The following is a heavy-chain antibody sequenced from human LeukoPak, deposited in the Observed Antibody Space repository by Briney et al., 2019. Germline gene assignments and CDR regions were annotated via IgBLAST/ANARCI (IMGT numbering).Heavy chain of an antibody. CDR1: GCTFSSYA. J-gene: IGHJ5*02. D-gene: IGHD6-6*01. Sequence: SVKVSCKASGCTFSSYAIHWVRQAPGQGLEWMGGIIPIFGTANYAHKFQGRVTITTDESTSTAYMELSSLRSEDTAVYYCTRWGAAARPRGNWFDPWGQGTLVTVSS. CDR2: IIPIFGTA. CDR3: TRWGAAARPRGNWFDP. V-gene: IGHV1-69*05.